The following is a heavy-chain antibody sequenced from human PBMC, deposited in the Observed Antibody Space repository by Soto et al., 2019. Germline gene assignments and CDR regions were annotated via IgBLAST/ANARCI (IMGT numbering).Heavy chain of an antibody. V-gene: IGHV3-21*01. Sequence: PGGSLRLSCAASGFTFSSYSMNWVRQAPGKGLEWVSSISSSSSYIYYADSVKGRFTISRDNAKNSLYLQMNSLRAEDTAVYYCAREIGIAAAGTELDYYYYGMDVWGQGTTVTVSS. J-gene: IGHJ6*02. CDR3: AREIGIAAAGTELDYYYYGMDV. D-gene: IGHD6-13*01. CDR2: ISSSSSYI. CDR1: GFTFSSYS.